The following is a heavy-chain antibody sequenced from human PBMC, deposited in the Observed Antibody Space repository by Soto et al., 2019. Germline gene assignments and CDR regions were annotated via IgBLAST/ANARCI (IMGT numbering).Heavy chain of an antibody. J-gene: IGHJ4*02. CDR1: GGTFSSYA. CDR3: ASPQEGGLTNYSDY. CDR2: IIPIFGTA. Sequence: QVQLVQSGAEVKKPGSSVKVSCKASGGTFSSYAISWVRQAPGQGLEWMGGIIPIFGTANYAQKFQGRVTITADESTSTAYMELSSLRSEDTAVYYCASPQEGGLTNYSDYWGQGTLVTVSS. V-gene: IGHV1-69*01. D-gene: IGHD3-9*01.